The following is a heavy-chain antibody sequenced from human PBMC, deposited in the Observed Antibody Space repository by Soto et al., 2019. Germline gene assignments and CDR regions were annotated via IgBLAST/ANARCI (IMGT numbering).Heavy chain of an antibody. Sequence: QVQLVQSGAEVKKPGASVKVSCKASGYTFTSYDINWVRQATGQGLEWMGWMNPNSGNTGYAQKFQGRVTMTRNTSIRTAYMELSSRRSEDTAVYYCARPTPLRAWRGAFDIWGQGTMVTVSS. D-gene: IGHD4-17*01. CDR1: GYTFTSYD. CDR2: MNPNSGNT. J-gene: IGHJ3*02. CDR3: ARPTPLRAWRGAFDI. V-gene: IGHV1-8*01.